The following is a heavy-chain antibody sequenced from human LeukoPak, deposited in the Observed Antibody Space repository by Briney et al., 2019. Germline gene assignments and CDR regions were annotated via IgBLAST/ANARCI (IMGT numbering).Heavy chain of an antibody. J-gene: IGHJ4*02. CDR1: GGTFSSYA. CDR2: IIPIFGTA. Sequence: APVKVSCKASGGTFSSYAISWVRQAPGQGLEWMGGIIPIFGTANYAQKFQGRVTITADESTSTAYMELSSLRSEDTAVYYCARQQLVQEWAFDYWGQGTLVTVSS. D-gene: IGHD6-13*01. CDR3: ARQQLVQEWAFDY. V-gene: IGHV1-69*13.